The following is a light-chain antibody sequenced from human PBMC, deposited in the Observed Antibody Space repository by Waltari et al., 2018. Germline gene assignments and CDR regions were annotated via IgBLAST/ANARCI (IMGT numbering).Light chain of an antibody. CDR2: GAS. V-gene: IGKV3-20*01. Sequence: EIVLTQSPGTLSLSPGERATLSCRASPSVSRSLAWYQQKPGQAPRLLIYGASTRATGIPDRFTGSGSGTDFSLTISSLEPEDFAIYFCQNYVRLPATFGQGTKVEIK. CDR3: QNYVRLPAT. J-gene: IGKJ1*01. CDR1: PSVSRS.